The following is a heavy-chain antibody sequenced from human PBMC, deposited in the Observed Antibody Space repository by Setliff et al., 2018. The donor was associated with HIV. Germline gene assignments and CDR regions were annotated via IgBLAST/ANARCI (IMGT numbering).Heavy chain of an antibody. D-gene: IGHD2-2*01. V-gene: IGHV3-15*01. CDR3: VRDGGSTSWNFLYYYGMDV. CDR2: IKSKTDGGTT. Sequence: GGSLRLSCAASGFTFSNGWMNWVRQAPGKGLEWVGRIKSKTDGGTTDYAAPVKGRFTISRDDSKNTLYLQMNSLRAEDTAVYYCVRDGGSTSWNFLYYYGMDVWGQGTTVTVSS. J-gene: IGHJ6*02. CDR1: GFTFSNGW.